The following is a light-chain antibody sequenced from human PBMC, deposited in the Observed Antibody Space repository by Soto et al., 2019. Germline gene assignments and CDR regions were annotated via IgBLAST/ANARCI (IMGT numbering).Light chain of an antibody. CDR3: QQYVSSPVT. CDR1: QSLSSSY. Sequence: DIVLTQSPGTLSLSPGERATLSCRASQSLSSSYLAWYQQNPGQAPRLLIYGASSRATGIPDRFSGSGSGTDFTLTISRLEPEDSAVYYCQQYVSSPVTFGQGTKLEIK. V-gene: IGKV3-20*01. J-gene: IGKJ2*01. CDR2: GAS.